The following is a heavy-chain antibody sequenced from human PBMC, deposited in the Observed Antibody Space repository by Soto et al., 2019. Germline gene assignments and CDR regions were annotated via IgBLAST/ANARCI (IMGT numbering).Heavy chain of an antibody. CDR3: ARGLRPGYCSCFICRFGYYYYYMSF. D-gene: IGHD2-15*01. CDR1: GYTFTSYD. Sequence: GASVKVSCKASGYTFTSYDINWVRQATGQGLEWMGWMNPNSGNTGYAQKFQGRVTMTRNTSISTAYMELSSLRSEDTAVYYCARGLRPGYCSCFICRFGYYYYYMSFSAKGST. V-gene: IGHV1-8*01. CDR2: MNPNSGNT. J-gene: IGHJ6*03.